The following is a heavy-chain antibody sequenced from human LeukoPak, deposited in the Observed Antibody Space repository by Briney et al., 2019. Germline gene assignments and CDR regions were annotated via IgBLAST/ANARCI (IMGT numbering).Heavy chain of an antibody. CDR1: GFTFSDYY. D-gene: IGHD3-9*01. V-gene: IGHV3-11*01. CDR2: ISSSGSTI. CDR3: ARDAAAPYYDILTGYPASDAFDI. J-gene: IGHJ3*02. Sequence: GGSLRLSCAASGFTFSDYYMSWIRQAPGKGLEWVSYISSSGSTIYYADSVKGRFTIPRDNAKNSLYLQMNSLRAEDTAVYYCARDAAAPYYDILTGYPASDAFDIWGQGTMVTVSS.